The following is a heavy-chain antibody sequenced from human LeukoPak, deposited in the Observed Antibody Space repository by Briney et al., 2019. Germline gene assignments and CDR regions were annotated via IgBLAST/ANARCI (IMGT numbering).Heavy chain of an antibody. CDR3: ARDLEDCSGGSCYSWFDP. V-gene: IGHV3-30*02. CDR2: IRYDGSNK. Sequence: GGSLRLSCAASGFTFSSYGMHWVRQAPGKGLEGVAFIRYDGSNKYYADSVKGRFTISRDNSKDTLYLQMNSLRAEDTAVYYCARDLEDCSGGSCYSWFDPWGQGTLVTVSS. J-gene: IGHJ5*02. D-gene: IGHD2-15*01. CDR1: GFTFSSYG.